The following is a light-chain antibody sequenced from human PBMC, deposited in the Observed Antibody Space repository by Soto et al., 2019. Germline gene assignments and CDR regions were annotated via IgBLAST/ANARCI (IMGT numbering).Light chain of an antibody. J-gene: IGLJ2*01. CDR1: SSNIGNNY. CDR3: GTWDSSLNAVV. V-gene: IGLV1-51*01. Sequence: QSVLTQPPSVSAAPGQTVTISCSGSSSNIGNNYASWYQHLPGTAPKLLIYHNNKRPSGIPHRFSDSKSGTSATLVITGLQTGDEADYYCGTWDSSLNAVVFGGGTKLTVL. CDR2: HNN.